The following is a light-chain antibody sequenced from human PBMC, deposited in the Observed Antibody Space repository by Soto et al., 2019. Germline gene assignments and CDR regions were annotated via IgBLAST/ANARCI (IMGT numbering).Light chain of an antibody. CDR1: QSISTY. CDR2: GAS. Sequence: DIQMTQSPSSLSASVGDRVTITCRATQSISTYLNWYQQIPGKAPKLLIYGASSLQSGVPSRFSGSGSGTDFTLSISSLQPEDFAIYYCQQSYCIPPQYTFGQGTKLEIK. V-gene: IGKV1-39*01. CDR3: QQSYCIPPQYT. J-gene: IGKJ2*01.